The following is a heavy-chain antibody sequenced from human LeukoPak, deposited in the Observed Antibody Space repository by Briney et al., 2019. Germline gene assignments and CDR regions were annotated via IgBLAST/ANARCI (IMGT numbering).Heavy chain of an antibody. CDR3: ARDPSIVGATTDY. V-gene: IGHV4-4*02. Sequence: SETLSLTCAVSGGSISSSNWWSWVRQPPGKGLEWIGEIYHSGSTNYNPSLKSRVTISVDKSKNQFSLKLSSVTAADTAVYYCARDPSIVGATTDYWGQGTLVTVSS. J-gene: IGHJ4*02. D-gene: IGHD1-26*01. CDR2: IYHSGST. CDR1: GGSISSSNW.